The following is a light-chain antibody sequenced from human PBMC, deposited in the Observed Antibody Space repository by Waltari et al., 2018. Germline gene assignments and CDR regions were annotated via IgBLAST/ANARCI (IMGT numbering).Light chain of an antibody. Sequence: QSALTQPASVSGSPGQSITISCTGTSSDVRDSNYVSWYQQYPGKAPKLMIYDVSTRPSGVSNRFSGSKSGNTASLTISGLQAEDEAHYYCSSYISSSTRVFGGGTKLTVL. J-gene: IGLJ3*02. CDR1: SSDVRDSNY. V-gene: IGLV2-14*01. CDR2: DVS. CDR3: SSYISSSTRV.